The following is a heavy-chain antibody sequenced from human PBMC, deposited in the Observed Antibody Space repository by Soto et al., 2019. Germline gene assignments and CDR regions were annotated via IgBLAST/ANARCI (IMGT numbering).Heavy chain of an antibody. CDR3: ARDLSGTYGMDV. CDR1: GFTFSDYY. Sequence: GGSLRLSCAGSGFTFSDYYMSWIRQAPGKGLEWVSYISSRGSTIYYTDSVKGRFTISRDNAKNSLYLQMNSLRAEDTAVYYCARDLSGTYGMDVWGQGTTVTVSS. J-gene: IGHJ6*02. D-gene: IGHD1-26*01. V-gene: IGHV3-11*01. CDR2: ISSRGSTI.